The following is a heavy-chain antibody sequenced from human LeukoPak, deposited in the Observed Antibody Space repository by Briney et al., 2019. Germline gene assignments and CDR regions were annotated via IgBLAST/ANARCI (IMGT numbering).Heavy chain of an antibody. CDR2: INPNSGGT. Sequence: ASVKVSCKASGYTFTGYYMHWVRQAPGQGLEWMGWINPNSGGTNYAQKFQGRVTMTRDTSISTAYMELSRLRSDDTAVYYCARDWGGIIMIVVATFDYWGQGTLVTVSS. J-gene: IGHJ4*02. CDR1: GYTFTGYY. CDR3: ARDWGGIIMIVVATFDY. V-gene: IGHV1-2*02. D-gene: IGHD3-22*01.